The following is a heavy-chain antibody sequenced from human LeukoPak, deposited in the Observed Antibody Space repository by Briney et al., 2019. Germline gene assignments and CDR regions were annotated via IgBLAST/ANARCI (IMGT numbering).Heavy chain of an antibody. CDR1: GWSFNDYD. V-gene: IGHV4-34*01. J-gene: IGHJ5*02. Sequence: SETLSLTCAVYGWSFNDYDWNSVHQPPGKGLEWIGEINARGDTNYNPSLKSRVTISVDTSKKQFSLRLTSMIAADTALYYCARGQVPAARGYNWFDPWGQGTLVTVSS. D-gene: IGHD2-2*01. CDR3: ARGQVPAARGYNWFDP. CDR2: INARGDT.